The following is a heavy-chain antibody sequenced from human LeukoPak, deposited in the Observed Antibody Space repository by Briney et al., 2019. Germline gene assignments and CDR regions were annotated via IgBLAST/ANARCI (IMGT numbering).Heavy chain of an antibody. D-gene: IGHD5-24*01. J-gene: IGHJ4*02. V-gene: IGHV4-31*03. CDR1: GGSINNGGYY. CDR2: IYYSGSS. Sequence: SETLSLTCTVSGGSINNGGYYWSWIRQHPGKGLEWIGYIYYSGSSYYNPSLRSRVTISVDTSKNHFSLKLSSVTAADAAVYYCARNRDGYNSFDYWGQGTLVTVSS. CDR3: ARNRDGYNSFDY.